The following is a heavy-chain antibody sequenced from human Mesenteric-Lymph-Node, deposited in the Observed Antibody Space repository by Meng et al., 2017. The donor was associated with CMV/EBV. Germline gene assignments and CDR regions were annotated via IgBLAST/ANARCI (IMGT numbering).Heavy chain of an antibody. CDR1: GGSVSNVNYF. CDR3: ARVSRSSNYDFWNLFDF. D-gene: IGHD3-3*01. Sequence: SETLSLTCTVSGGSVSNVNYFWSWIRQSPGTGLEWIGYMHHSGSANYNPPLKSRVTISVDASKNQFSLKLRSVTAADTAVYYCARVSRSSNYDFWNLFDFWGQGTLVTVSS. CDR2: MHHSGSA. V-gene: IGHV4-61*01. J-gene: IGHJ4*02.